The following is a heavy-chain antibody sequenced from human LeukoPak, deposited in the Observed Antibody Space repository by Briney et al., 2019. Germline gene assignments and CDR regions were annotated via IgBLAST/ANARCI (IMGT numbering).Heavy chain of an antibody. CDR3: ARAQMVYVRMD. Sequence: GASVKVSCKASGYTFTGYYMHWVRQAPGQRLECMGWINPNSGGTNYAQKFQGRVTMTRDTSISTAYMELSRLRSDDTAVYYCARAQMVYVRMDWGQGTLVTVSS. V-gene: IGHV1-2*02. D-gene: IGHD2-8*01. J-gene: IGHJ4*02. CDR2: INPNSGGT. CDR1: GYTFTGYY.